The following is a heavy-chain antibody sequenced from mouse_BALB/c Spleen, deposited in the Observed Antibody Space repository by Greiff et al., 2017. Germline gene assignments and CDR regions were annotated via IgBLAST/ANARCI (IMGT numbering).Heavy chain of an antibody. J-gene: IGHJ4*01. D-gene: IGHD1-1*01. CDR1: GFTFSSYA. CDR3: ARELRHYYAMDY. V-gene: IGHV5-9-4*01. CDR2: ISSGGSYT. Sequence: EVMLVESGGGLVKPGGSLKLSCAASGFTFSSYAMSWVRQSPEKRLEWVAEISSGGSYTYYPDTVTGRFTISRDNAKNTLYLEMSSLRSEDTAMYYCARELRHYYAMDYWGQGTSVTVSS.